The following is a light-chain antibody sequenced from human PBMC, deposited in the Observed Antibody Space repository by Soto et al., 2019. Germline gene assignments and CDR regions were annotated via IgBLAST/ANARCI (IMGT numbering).Light chain of an antibody. Sequence: QSALTQPRSVSGSPGQSVTISCTGSSSDVGAYNFASWYQQHPGAAPKLLIHDGNKRPPGVPDRFSASKSGNTASLTISGLQAEDEADYYCCSYAGEYKYVFGSGTKLTVL. CDR2: DGN. J-gene: IGLJ1*01. CDR1: SSDVGAYNF. V-gene: IGLV2-11*01. CDR3: CSYAGEYKYV.